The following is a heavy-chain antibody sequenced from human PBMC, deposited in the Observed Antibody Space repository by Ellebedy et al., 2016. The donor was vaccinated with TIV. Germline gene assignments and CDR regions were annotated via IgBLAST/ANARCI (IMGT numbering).Heavy chain of an antibody. D-gene: IGHD4-17*01. CDR3: ARRGSYGDYAVHVNSWFDS. J-gene: IGHJ5*01. V-gene: IGHV3-7*01. CDR1: GFNFRSYW. Sequence: GESLKISCAASGFNFRSYWMSWVRQAPGKGLEWVANIYPDGSEKYYVDSVEGRFTISRDNANNVLYLQMKGLRGEDTAVYYCARRGSYGDYAVHVNSWFDSWGQGTPVTVAP. CDR2: IYPDGSEK.